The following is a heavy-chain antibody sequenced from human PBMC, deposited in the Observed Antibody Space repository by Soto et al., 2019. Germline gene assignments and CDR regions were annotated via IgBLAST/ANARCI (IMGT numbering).Heavy chain of an antibody. V-gene: IGHV4-59*01. D-gene: IGHD5-18*01. J-gene: IGHJ5*02. CDR3: ARNIFPGYSYGSAVIPRKYNWFDP. Sequence: SETLSLTCTVSCGSISSYYWSWIRQPPGKGLEWIGYIYYSGSTNYNPSLKSRVTISVDTSKNQFSLKLSSVTAADTAVYYCARNIFPGYSYGSAVIPRKYNWFDPWGQGTLVTVSS. CDR1: CGSISSYY. CDR2: IYYSGST.